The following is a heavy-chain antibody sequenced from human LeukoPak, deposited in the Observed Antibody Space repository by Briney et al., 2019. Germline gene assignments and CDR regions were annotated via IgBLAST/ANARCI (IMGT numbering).Heavy chain of an antibody. CDR2: IRYDGSKS. Sequence: GGSLRLSCAASGFTFSIYGMHWVREPPGKGLGGGAFIRYDGSKSYCAGSAIGRFTLYRDISKDTLYLQLNSLRGDDTAVYYCAKDSHRTGFYSGTYPYYFDYWGQETLGSVSP. V-gene: IGHV3-30*02. D-gene: IGHD3-10*01. CDR3: AKDSHRTGFYSGTYPYYFDY. CDR1: GFTFSIYG. J-gene: IGHJ4*02.